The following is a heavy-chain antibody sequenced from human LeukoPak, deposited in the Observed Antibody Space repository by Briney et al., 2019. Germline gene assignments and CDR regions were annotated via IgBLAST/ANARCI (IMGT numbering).Heavy chain of an antibody. Sequence: GGSLRLSCAASGFTFSSYGMHWVRQAPGKGLEWVAVIWYDGSNKYYADSVKGRFTISRDNSKNTLYLQMNSLRAEDTAVYYCARDLVVVVAATRKKIYYYYGMDVWGQGTTVTVSS. CDR2: IWYDGSNK. V-gene: IGHV3-33*01. CDR3: ARDLVVVVAATRKKIYYYYGMDV. CDR1: GFTFSSYG. D-gene: IGHD2-15*01. J-gene: IGHJ6*02.